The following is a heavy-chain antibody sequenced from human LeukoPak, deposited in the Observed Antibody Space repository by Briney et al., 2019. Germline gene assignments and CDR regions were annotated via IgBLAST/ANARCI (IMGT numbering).Heavy chain of an antibody. CDR2: VNPDGSRI. CDR1: GFAFNNYW. J-gene: IGHJ4*02. V-gene: IGHV3-74*01. CDR3: TKDTSGPHDS. Sequence: PGGSLRLSCAASGFAFNNYWMHWVRQAPGKGLVWVSRVNPDGSRINYADSVEGRFTISRDNAKNTLYLQMNSLRAEDTAVYYCTKDTSGPHDSWGQGALVTVSS.